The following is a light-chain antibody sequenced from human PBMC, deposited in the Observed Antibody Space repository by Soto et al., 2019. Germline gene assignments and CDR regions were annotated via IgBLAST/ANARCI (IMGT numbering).Light chain of an antibody. V-gene: IGLV3-1*01. CDR3: QAWDSSYYV. CDR2: QDS. CDR1: KLGDKY. Sequence: SYELTQPPSVSVSPGQTASITCSGDKLGDKYACWYQQKPGQSPVLVIYQDSKRPSGIPERFSGSNSGNTATLTISGTQAMDEADYYCQAWDSSYYVFGTGTKLTAL. J-gene: IGLJ1*01.